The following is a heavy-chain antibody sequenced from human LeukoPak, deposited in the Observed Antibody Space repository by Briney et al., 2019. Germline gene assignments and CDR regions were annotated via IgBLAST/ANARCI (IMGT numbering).Heavy chain of an antibody. CDR1: RFTVSSSS. V-gene: IGHV3-21*01. CDR2: IRSSSTYI. J-gene: IGHJ6*03. CDR3: ARVGPWVNPDYYYYYMDV. Sequence: GASLRLSRAPSRFTVSSSSMNSARLAPGDWLEWLSSIRSSSTYIYYADSVKGRFTISRDNAKNSLYLQMNSLRAEETAVYYCARVGPWVNPDYYYYYMDVWGKGPTVTVSS. D-gene: IGHD1-14*01.